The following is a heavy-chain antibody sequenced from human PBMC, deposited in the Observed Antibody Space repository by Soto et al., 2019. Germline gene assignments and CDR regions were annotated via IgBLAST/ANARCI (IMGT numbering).Heavy chain of an antibody. CDR2: TYYSGST. J-gene: IGHJ5*02. Sequence: SETLSLTCTVSGGSISSGGYYWSWIRQHPGKGLEWIGYTYYSGSTYYHPSLKSRVTISVDTSKNQFSLKLSSVTAADTAVYYCSVMTTLTKELDNWKFHPWGQGTLVTVSS. D-gene: IGHD4-17*01. V-gene: IGHV4-31*03. CDR3: SVMTTLTKELDNWKFHP. CDR1: GGSISSGGYY.